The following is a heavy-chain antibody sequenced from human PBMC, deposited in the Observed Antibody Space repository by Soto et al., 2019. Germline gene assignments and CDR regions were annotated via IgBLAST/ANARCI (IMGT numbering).Heavy chain of an antibody. CDR1: GYTLTELS. CDR3: ARDPEKIETDTIFGVVTPYYYYYMDV. D-gene: IGHD3-3*01. Sequence: ALVKVTCKVSGYTLTELSMHWVRQAPGKGLEWMRGFDPEDGETNYAQKLQGRVTMTTDTSTSTAYMELRSLRSDDTAVYYCARDPEKIETDTIFGVVTPYYYYYMDVWGIGTTVTVSS. J-gene: IGHJ6*03. CDR2: FDPEDGET. V-gene: IGHV1-24*01.